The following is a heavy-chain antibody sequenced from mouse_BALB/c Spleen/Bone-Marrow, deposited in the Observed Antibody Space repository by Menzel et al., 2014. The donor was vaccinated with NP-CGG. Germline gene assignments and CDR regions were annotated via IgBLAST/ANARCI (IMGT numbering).Heavy chain of an antibody. Sequence: LVKTGASVKISCKASGYSFTGYYMHWAKQSHGKSLEWIGYISCYNGATSYNQKFKGKATFTVDTSSSTAYMQFNSLTFEDSAVYYCARGKNYHDYDERRVGLASWGPGTSLPAPS. CDR1: GYSFTGYY. CDR2: ISCYNGAT. D-gene: IGHD2-4*01. CDR3: ARGKNYHDYDERRVGLAS. J-gene: IGHJ2*02. V-gene: IGHV1S34*01.